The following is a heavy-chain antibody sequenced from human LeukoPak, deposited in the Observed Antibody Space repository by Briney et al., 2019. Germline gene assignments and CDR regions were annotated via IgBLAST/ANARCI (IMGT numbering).Heavy chain of an antibody. CDR3: ASGEDPATYYYYYGMDV. Sequence: PGRSLRLSCAACGFTFSSYAMHWVRQAPGKGLEWVAVISYDGSNKYYANSVKGRFTISRDNPKNTLYLQMNSLRAEDTAVNYCASGEDPATYYYYYGMDVWGQGTTVTVSS. V-gene: IGHV3-30-3*01. J-gene: IGHJ6*02. CDR2: ISYDGSNK. CDR1: GFTFSSYA.